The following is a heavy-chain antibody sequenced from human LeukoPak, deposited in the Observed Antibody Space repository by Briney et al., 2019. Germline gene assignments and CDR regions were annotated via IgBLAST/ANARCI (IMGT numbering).Heavy chain of an antibody. Sequence: SVKVSCKASGGTFSSYAISWVRQAPGQGLEWMGGIIPIFGTANYAQKFQGRVTITADKSTSTAYMDLSSLRSEDTAVYYCARGHGSSGYYAPFDYWGQGTLVTVSS. V-gene: IGHV1-69*06. J-gene: IGHJ4*02. CDR1: GGTFSSYA. CDR2: IIPIFGTA. D-gene: IGHD3-22*01. CDR3: ARGHGSSGYYAPFDY.